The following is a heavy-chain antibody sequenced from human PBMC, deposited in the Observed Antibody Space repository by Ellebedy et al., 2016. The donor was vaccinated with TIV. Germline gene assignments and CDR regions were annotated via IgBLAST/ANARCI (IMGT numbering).Heavy chain of an antibody. CDR2: IRSKAYGGTA. V-gene: IGHV3-49*03. CDR1: GFTFGDYG. CDR3: ARKRTFDVMLDY. Sequence: GESLKISCTASGFTFGDYGMTWFRQAPGEGLEWVGFIRSKAYGGTAEYAESVKGRFTISRDDSESIAFLQMNSLKIGDTAVYYCARKRTFDVMLDYWGQGTLVTVSS. D-gene: IGHD3-16*01. J-gene: IGHJ4*02.